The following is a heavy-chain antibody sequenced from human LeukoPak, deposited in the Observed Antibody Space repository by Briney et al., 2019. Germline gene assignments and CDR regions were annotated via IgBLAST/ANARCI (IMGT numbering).Heavy chain of an antibody. D-gene: IGHD4-11*01. CDR1: GFTVCNNY. CDR3: ARASTTTAQFDC. J-gene: IGHJ4*02. V-gene: IGHV3-53*01. CDR2: IYSGGST. Sequence: GGSLRLSCAASGFTVCNNYMSWVRQAPGKGLEWVSVIYSGGSTYYADSVKGRFTISRDNSKNTLYLHMNSLRAEDTAVYYCARASTTTAQFDCWGQGTLVTVSS.